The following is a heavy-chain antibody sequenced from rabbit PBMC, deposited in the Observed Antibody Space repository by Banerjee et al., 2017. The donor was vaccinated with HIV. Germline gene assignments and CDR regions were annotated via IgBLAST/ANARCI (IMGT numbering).Heavy chain of an antibody. D-gene: IGHD1-1*01. CDR3: ARSPGSNSGYEL. V-gene: IGHV1S40*01. J-gene: IGHJ3*01. CDR2: IYNGDGST. Sequence: QSLEESGGDLVKPGASLTLTCTASGFSFSSSYWMCWVRQAPGKGLEWIACIYNGDGSTYYASWAKGRFTISKTSSTTVTLQMTSLTAADTATYFCARSPGSNSGYELWGQGTLVTVS. CDR1: GFSFSSSYW.